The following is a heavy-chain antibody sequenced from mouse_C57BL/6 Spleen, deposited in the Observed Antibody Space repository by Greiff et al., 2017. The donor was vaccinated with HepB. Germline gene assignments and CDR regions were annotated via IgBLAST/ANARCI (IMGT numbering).Heavy chain of an antibody. D-gene: IGHD2-3*01. J-gene: IGHJ3*01. CDR2: IYPGDGDT. CDR3: AREGGYYEGVWFAY. V-gene: IGHV1-82*01. CDR1: GYAFSSSW. Sequence: QVQLQQSGPELVKPGASVKISCKASGYAFSSSWMNWVKQRPGKGLKWIGRIYPGDGDTNYNGKFKGKATLTADKSSSTAYMQLSSLTSEDSAVYFCAREGGYYEGVWFAYWGQGTLVTVSA.